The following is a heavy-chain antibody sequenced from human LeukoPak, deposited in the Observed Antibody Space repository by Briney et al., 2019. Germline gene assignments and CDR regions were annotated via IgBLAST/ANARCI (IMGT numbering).Heavy chain of an antibody. J-gene: IGHJ4*02. Sequence: SQTLSLTCAISGDSVSGNSASWSWIRQSPSRGLEWLGRTYYRAKWFNEYAESVKSRITINPDTSRNQVSLHLRSVTPEDTAVYYCTREAGSSWFFGRFDYWGQGSLVTVSS. CDR3: TREAGSSWFFGRFDY. CDR1: GDSVSGNSAS. D-gene: IGHD3-3*01. V-gene: IGHV6-1*01. CDR2: TYYRAKWFN.